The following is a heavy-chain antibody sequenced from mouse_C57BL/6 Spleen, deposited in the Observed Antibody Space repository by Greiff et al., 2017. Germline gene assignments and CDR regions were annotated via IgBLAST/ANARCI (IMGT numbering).Heavy chain of an antibody. Sequence: QVQLKQSGAELVRPGASVTLSCKASGYTFTDYEMHWVKQTPVHGLEWIGAIDPETGGTAYNQKFKGKAILTADKSSSTAYMQLNSLTSEDSAVYYCASPRGYSNYLDYWGQGTTLTVSS. V-gene: IGHV1-15*01. CDR2: IDPETGGT. D-gene: IGHD2-5*01. CDR3: ASPRGYSNYLDY. J-gene: IGHJ2*01. CDR1: GYTFTDYE.